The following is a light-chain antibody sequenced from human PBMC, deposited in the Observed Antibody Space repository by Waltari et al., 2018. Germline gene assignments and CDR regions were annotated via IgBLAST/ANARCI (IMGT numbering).Light chain of an antibody. CDR3: QQYGDSPET. CDR1: QTVTSSY. V-gene: IGKV3D-20*01. J-gene: IGKJ1*01. CDR2: DAS. Sequence: EIVLTQSPATLYLSPGERATLSCRASQTVTSSYLAWYQQKPGLAPRLLIYDASNRATGIPDRFSGSGSGTDFTLTISTLEPEDFAVYYCQQYGDSPETFGPGTQVEIK.